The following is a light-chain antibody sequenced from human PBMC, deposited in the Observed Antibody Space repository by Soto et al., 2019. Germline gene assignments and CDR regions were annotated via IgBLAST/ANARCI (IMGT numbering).Light chain of an antibody. Sequence: QSALTQPASVSGSPGQSITISCTGTSSDFAVYNSVSWYQHHPGKAPKLIIYEVSNRPSGVSSHFSGSKSGNTASLTISGLQAEDEADYYCTSYTTSSTVVFGGGTKLTVL. CDR1: SSDFAVYNS. CDR3: TSYTTSSTVV. CDR2: EVS. J-gene: IGLJ2*01. V-gene: IGLV2-14*01.